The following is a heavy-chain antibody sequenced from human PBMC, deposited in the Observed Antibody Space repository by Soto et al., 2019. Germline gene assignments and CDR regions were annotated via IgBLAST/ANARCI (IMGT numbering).Heavy chain of an antibody. CDR1: GCTVSSNY. CDR2: IYSGGST. Sequence: GYLRLSCAASGCTVSSNYMSWVRQAPGKGLEWVSVIYSGGSTYYAYSVKGRFTISRDNSKNTLYLQMNSLRAEDTAVYYCARDRSSGWYDYWGQGTLVTVSS. J-gene: IGHJ4*02. V-gene: IGHV3-53*01. CDR3: ARDRSSGWYDY. D-gene: IGHD6-19*01.